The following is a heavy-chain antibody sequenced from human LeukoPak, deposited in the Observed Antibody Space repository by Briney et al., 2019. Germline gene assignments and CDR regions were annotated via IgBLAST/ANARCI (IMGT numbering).Heavy chain of an antibody. J-gene: IGHJ4*02. CDR3: AKGYSYGHYFDY. CDR1: GFTFSSYG. V-gene: IGHV3-30*02. CDR2: IRYDGSNK. D-gene: IGHD5-18*01. Sequence: GGSLRLSCAASGFTFSSYGMHWVREAPGKGLEWVAFIRYDGSNKYYADSVKGRFTISRDNSKNTLYLQMNSLRAEDTAVYYCAKGYSYGHYFDYWGQGTLGTVSS.